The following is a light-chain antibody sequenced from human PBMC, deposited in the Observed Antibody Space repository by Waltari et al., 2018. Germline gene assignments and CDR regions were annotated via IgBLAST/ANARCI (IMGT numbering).Light chain of an antibody. Sequence: QSALTQPASVPRSPGQSITISCTATSSYVRGYNYVSWYPHHPRKAPKLMIYDVSNRPSGVSNRFSGSKSGNTASLTISGLQAEEEADYYCSSYTSSSVYVFGTGTKVTVL. CDR3: SSYTSSSVYV. V-gene: IGLV2-14*03. CDR1: SSYVRGYNY. CDR2: DVS. J-gene: IGLJ1*01.